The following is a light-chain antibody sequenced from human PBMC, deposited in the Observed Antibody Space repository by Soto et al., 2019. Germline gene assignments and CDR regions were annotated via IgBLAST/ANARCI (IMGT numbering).Light chain of an antibody. J-gene: IGKJ1*01. V-gene: IGKV1-5*01. Sequence: IQLTQSPSTLSSSLGDSVTITCRASQSISSWLAWYQQEPGKDPKLLIYDASSLESGVPSRFTGAGSGTDFTLTIGNLHPEDFPIYYCKQSYSTQWTFGQGTKV. CDR3: KQSYSTQWT. CDR2: DAS. CDR1: QSISSW.